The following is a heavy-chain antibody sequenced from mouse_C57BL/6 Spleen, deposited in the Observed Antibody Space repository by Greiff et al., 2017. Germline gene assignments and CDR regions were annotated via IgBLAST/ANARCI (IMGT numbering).Heavy chain of an antibody. J-gene: IGHJ2*01. Sequence: VQLQQSGAELVRPGASVKLSCTASGFNIKDDYMHWVKQRPEQGLEWIGWIDPENGDTEYASKFPGTATITADTSSNTAYRQLSSLTSEDTAVYYCTTGSKRYFDYWGQGTTLTVSS. CDR2: IDPENGDT. V-gene: IGHV14-4*01. CDR3: TTGSKRYFDY. CDR1: GFNIKDDY.